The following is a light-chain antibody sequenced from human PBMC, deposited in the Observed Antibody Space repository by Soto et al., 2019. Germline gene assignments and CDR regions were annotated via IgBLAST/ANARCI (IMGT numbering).Light chain of an antibody. CDR1: QSVSGTY. J-gene: IGKJ2*01. CDR3: QQFVMSPPGYT. CDR2: GAS. V-gene: IGKV3-20*01. Sequence: EIVLTQSPGTLSLSPGERATLSCRASQSVSGTYLAWYQRRSGQAPRLLIYGASNRATGIPDRFSGYGSGTDFTLTVSRLEPEDSAVYYCQQFVMSPPGYTFGQGTKLEIK.